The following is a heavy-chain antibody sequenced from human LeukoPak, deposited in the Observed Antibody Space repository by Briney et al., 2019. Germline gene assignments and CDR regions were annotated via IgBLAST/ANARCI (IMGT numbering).Heavy chain of an antibody. CDR2: IYTSGST. D-gene: IGHD6-19*01. Sequence: SETLSLTCTVCGGSISSYYWSWIRQPAGKGLEWIGRIYTSGSTNYNPSLKSRVTMSVDTSKNQFSLKLSSVTAADTAVYYCARDSVAGTAATFYYYYGMDVWGQGTTVTVSS. CDR1: GGSISSYY. J-gene: IGHJ6*02. CDR3: ARDSVAGTAATFYYYYGMDV. V-gene: IGHV4-4*07.